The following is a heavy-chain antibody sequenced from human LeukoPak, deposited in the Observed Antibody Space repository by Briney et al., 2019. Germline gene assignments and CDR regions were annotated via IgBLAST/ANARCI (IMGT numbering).Heavy chain of an antibody. CDR1: GFTFSSYA. D-gene: IGHD2-2*02. Sequence: GGSLRLSCSASGFTFSSYAMSWVRQAPGKGLEWVSAISTSGGTTYYADSVKGRFTISRDNSKNTLYLQVNSLRAEDTAVYYCAKDDTLDYWGQGTLVTVSS. V-gene: IGHV3-23*01. CDR2: ISTSGGTT. CDR3: AKDDTLDY. J-gene: IGHJ4*02.